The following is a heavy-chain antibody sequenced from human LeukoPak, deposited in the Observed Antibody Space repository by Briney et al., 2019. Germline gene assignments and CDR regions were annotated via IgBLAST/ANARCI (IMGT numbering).Heavy chain of an antibody. CDR3: ATTFSVAVAGNRVFGH. J-gene: IGHJ5*02. D-gene: IGHD6-13*01. Sequence: GGSRRLSCAASGFTFSSNAVSWVRQAPGKGREWVAAISGSGGNTYYGDSVKGRFTISRDNSKTTLYLQMNSLRAEDTAVYYCATTFSVAVAGNRVFGHWGQGTLVTVSS. V-gene: IGHV3-23*01. CDR2: ISGSGGNT. CDR1: GFTFSSNA.